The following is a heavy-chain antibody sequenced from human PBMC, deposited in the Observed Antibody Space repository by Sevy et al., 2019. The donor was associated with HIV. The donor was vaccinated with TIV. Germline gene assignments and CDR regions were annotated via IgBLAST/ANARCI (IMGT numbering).Heavy chain of an antibody. CDR2: ISSSSSDI. D-gene: IGHD3-10*01. CDR1: GFTFSSYS. V-gene: IGHV3-21*01. CDR3: ASLLITMVRGVITHYYYGMDV. Sequence: GGSLRLSCAASGFTFSSYSMNWVRQAPGKGLEWVSSISSSSSDIYYAHSVKGRFTISRDNAKNSLYLQMNSLRAEDTAVYCCASLLITMVRGVITHYYYGMDVWGQGTTVTVSS. J-gene: IGHJ6*02.